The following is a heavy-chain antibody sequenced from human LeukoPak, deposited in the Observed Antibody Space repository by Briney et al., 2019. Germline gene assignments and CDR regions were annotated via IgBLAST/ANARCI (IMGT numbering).Heavy chain of an antibody. CDR2: INHSGST. CDR1: GGSFSGYY. D-gene: IGHD3-10*01. Sequence: SETLSLTCAIYGGSFSGYYWSWIRQPPGKGLEWIGEINHSGSTNYNPSLKSRVTISVDTSKNQFSLKLSSVTAVDTAVYYCARGWFGEYGMDVWGQGTTVTVSS. J-gene: IGHJ6*02. V-gene: IGHV4-34*01. CDR3: ARGWFGEYGMDV.